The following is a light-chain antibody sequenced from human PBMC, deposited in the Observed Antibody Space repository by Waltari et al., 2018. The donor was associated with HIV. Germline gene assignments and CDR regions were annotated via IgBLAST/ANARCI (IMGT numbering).Light chain of an antibody. CDR3: SSYADSDTPVV. CDR2: DVT. J-gene: IGLJ2*01. Sequence: QSALAQPPSASGSAGQSVTISFTGTSSDVGAYNYVSWYQQHPGKSPKLIIYDVTKRPSGVPDRFSGSKSGNTASLTVSGLQGEDEADYYCSSYADSDTPVVFGGGTKLTVL. V-gene: IGLV2-8*01. CDR1: SSDVGAYNY.